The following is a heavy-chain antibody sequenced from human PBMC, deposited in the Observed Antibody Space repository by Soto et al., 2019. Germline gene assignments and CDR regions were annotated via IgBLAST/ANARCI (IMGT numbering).Heavy chain of an antibody. V-gene: IGHV4-30-4*01. Sequence: QVQLRESGPGLVMPSQTLSLTCTVSGDSISSGNKYWSWIRQPPGKGLEWIGYIFSSGTTYYNPSLKSRLTMSLDASQNPFSLKLNSLTDADTAVYFCARVPSPFDYYYAMDVWGQGTTVTVSS. D-gene: IGHD3-16*01. CDR1: GDSISSGNKY. J-gene: IGHJ6*02. CDR2: IFSSGTT. CDR3: ARVPSPFDYYYAMDV.